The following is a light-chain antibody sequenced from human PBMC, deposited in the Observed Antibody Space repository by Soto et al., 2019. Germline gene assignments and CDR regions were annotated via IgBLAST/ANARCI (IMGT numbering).Light chain of an antibody. J-gene: IGKJ4*01. Sequence: DIQMTQSPSSLSASIGDRVTITCRVSQSVSNWLAWYQQKPGKAPNLLIYAASSLQPGVPSRFSGSGSGTDFTLTISSLQPEDFATYYCQQSYTTAALSFGGGTKVDIK. CDR2: AAS. CDR1: QSVSNW. V-gene: IGKV1-39*01. CDR3: QQSYTTAALS.